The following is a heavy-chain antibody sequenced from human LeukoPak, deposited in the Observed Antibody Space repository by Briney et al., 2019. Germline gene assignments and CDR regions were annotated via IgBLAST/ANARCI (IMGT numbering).Heavy chain of an antibody. CDR3: ARDYEYAFDN. J-gene: IGHJ4*02. V-gene: IGHV3-48*01. CDR2: IGISSGNT. D-gene: IGHD5-12*01. CDR1: GFSFGDYS. Sequence: GGSLRLSCAASGFSFGDYSMNWVRQAPGKGLEWISYIGISSGNTYYADSVKGRFTISGDKARDSLYLQMSSLRVEDTAVYYCARDYEYAFDNWGQGTLVTVSS.